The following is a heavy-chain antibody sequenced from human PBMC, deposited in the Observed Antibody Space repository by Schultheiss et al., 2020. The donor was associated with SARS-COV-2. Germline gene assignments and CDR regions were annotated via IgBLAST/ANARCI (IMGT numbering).Heavy chain of an antibody. J-gene: IGHJ6*02. CDR3: ARGPQFLEWLLYPKEYYYYGMDV. CDR2: ISYDGSNK. CDR1: GFTFSSYA. Sequence: GGSLRLSCAASGFTFSSYAMSWVRQAPGKGLEWVAVISYDGSNKYYADSVKGRFTISRDNSKNTLYLQMNSLRAEDTAVYYCARGPQFLEWLLYPKEYYYYGMDVWGQGTTVTVSS. D-gene: IGHD3-3*01. V-gene: IGHV3-30-3*01.